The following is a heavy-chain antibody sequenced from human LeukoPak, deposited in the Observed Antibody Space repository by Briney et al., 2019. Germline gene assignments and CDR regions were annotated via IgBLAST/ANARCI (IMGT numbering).Heavy chain of an antibody. D-gene: IGHD6-13*01. V-gene: IGHV3-23*01. Sequence: GGSLRLSCAASGFTFSSYAMSWVRQAPGKGLEWVSAISGSGGSTYYADSVKGRFTISRDNSKNTLYLEMNSLRADDTAIYYCARPRWPTNTWYYFDLWGQGTLVTVSS. CDR1: GFTFSSYA. J-gene: IGHJ4*02. CDR3: ARPRWPTNTWYYFDL. CDR2: ISGSGGST.